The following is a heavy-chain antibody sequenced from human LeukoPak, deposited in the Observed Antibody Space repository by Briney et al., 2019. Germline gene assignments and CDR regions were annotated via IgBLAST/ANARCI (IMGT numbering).Heavy chain of an antibody. J-gene: IGHJ6*04. CDR2: ISYDGSNK. D-gene: IGHD3-10*01. CDR3: AKDLVWFGELLYSSPVYYYGMDV. Sequence: GGSLRPSCAASGFTFSSYGMHWVRQAPGKGLEWVAVISYDGSNKYYADSVKGRFTISRDNSKNTLYLQMNSLRAEDMAVYYCAKDLVWFGELLYSSPVYYYGMDVWGKGTTVTVSS. V-gene: IGHV3-30*18. CDR1: GFTFSSYG.